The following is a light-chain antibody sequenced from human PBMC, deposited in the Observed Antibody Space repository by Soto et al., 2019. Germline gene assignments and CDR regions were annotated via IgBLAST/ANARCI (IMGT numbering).Light chain of an antibody. CDR2: AAS. CDR1: QHISTY. CDR3: QQSSTIPRT. V-gene: IGKV1-39*01. J-gene: IGKJ1*01. Sequence: DILMTQSPSSLSASVGDRVTISCRSSQHISTYFNWYQHKPGKAPKLLVYAASTLQSGVPSRFSGSGSGTDFRLTISSLQPEDFATYYCQQSSTIPRTFGQGTKVDLK.